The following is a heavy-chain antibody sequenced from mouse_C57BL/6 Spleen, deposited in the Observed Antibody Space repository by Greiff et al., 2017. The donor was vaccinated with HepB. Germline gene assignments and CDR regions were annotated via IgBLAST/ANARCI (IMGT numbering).Heavy chain of an antibody. J-gene: IGHJ4*01. CDR3: VSLVEDYAMDY. V-gene: IGHV10-1*01. Sequence: EVKLQESGGGLVQPKGSLKLSCAASGFSFNTYAMNWVRQAPGKGLEWVARIRSKSNNYATYYADSVKDRFTISRDDSESMLYLQMNNLKTEDTAMYYCVSLVEDYAMDYWGQGTSVTVS. D-gene: IGHD1-1*01. CDR2: IRSKSNNYAT. CDR1: GFSFNTYA.